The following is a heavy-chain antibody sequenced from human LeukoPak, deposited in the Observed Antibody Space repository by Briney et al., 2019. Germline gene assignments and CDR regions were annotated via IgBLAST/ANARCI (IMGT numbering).Heavy chain of an antibody. CDR2: ISGSGGST. D-gene: IGHD2-15*01. Sequence: PGGSLRLSCAASGFTFSSYTMNSVRQAPGKGLEWVSAISGSGGSTYYADSVKGRFTISRDTSKNTLYLQMSSLRAEDTAVYYCAKWPRYCSGGSCYGSGGYYWGQGILVSVSS. CDR3: AKWPRYCSGGSCYGSGGYY. CDR1: GFTFSSYT. J-gene: IGHJ4*02. V-gene: IGHV3-23*01.